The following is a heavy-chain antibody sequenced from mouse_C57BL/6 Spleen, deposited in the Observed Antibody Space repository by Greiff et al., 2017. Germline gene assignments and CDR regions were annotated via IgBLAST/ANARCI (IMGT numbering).Heavy chain of an antibody. CDR2: ISSGGDYI. Sequence: EVMLVESGEGLVKPGGSLKLSCAASGFTFSSYAMSWVRQTPEKRLEWVAYISSGGDYIYYADTVKGRFTISRDNARNTLYLQMSSLKSEDTAMYYCTRVGYGSSLCFDYWGQGTTLTVSS. D-gene: IGHD1-1*01. J-gene: IGHJ2*01. CDR3: TRVGYGSSLCFDY. V-gene: IGHV5-9-1*02. CDR1: GFTFSSYA.